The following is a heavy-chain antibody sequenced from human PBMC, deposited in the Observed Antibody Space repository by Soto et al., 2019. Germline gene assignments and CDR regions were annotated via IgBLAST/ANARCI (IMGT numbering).Heavy chain of an antibody. CDR3: ASGSYREGSFDS. CDR2: IIPIFGTA. J-gene: IGHJ4*02. V-gene: IGHV1-69*12. Sequence: QVQLVQSGAEVKKPGSSVKVSCKASGGTFSSYAISWVRQAPGQGLEWMGGIIPIFGTANYAQKLQGRVTITADESTSTAYTELSSLRSEDTAVDYGASGSYREGSFDSWGQGTLVTVSS. D-gene: IGHD1-26*01. CDR1: GGTFSSYA.